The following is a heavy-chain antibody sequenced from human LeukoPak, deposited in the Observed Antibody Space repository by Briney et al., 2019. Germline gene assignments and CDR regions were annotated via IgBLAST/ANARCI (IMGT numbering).Heavy chain of an antibody. J-gene: IGHJ4*02. CDR2: ISGSGSNT. D-gene: IGHD1-26*01. CDR3: AKDVVSGTYYYFDQ. CDR1: GFTFSSYA. V-gene: IGHV3-23*01. Sequence: PGGSLRLSCAASGFTFSSYAMNWVRQAPGKGLEWVSGISGSGSNTYYADSVMGRFTISRDNSKNTLYLQMNSLRAEDTAVYYCAKDVVSGTYYYFDQWGQGTLVTVSS.